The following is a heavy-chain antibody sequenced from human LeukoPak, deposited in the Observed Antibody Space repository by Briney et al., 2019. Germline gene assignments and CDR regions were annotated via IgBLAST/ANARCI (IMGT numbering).Heavy chain of an antibody. D-gene: IGHD3-3*01. CDR3: ARASQTRSGYHDDY. J-gene: IGHJ4*02. Sequence: GGSLRLSCAASGFTFSSYALHWVRQAPGKGLEWVAVISYDGSNKYYADSVKGRFTISRDNSMNMLYLQMNSLRAEDTAVYYCARASQTRSGYHDDYWGQGTLVTVSS. V-gene: IGHV3-30-3*01. CDR2: ISYDGSNK. CDR1: GFTFSSYA.